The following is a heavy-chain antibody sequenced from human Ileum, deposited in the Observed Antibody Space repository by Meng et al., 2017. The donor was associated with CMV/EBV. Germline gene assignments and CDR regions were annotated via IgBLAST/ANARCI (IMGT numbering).Heavy chain of an antibody. CDR2: IYHSWGT. V-gene: IGHV4-4*02. D-gene: IGHD2-2*01. J-gene: IGHJ5*02. Sequence: DAIISHNWWTWVRPTPGRGLAWIGEIYHSWGTNYNPSLKSRVTISLDKSKNQFFLNLNSVTAADTGVYYCARVRGGCSATSCTLDPWGQGTLVTVSS. CDR3: ARVRGGCSATSCTLDP. CDR1: DAIISHNW.